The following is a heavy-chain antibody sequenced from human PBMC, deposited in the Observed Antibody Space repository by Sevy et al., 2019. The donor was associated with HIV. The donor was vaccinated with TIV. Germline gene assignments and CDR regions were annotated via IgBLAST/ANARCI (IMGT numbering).Heavy chain of an antibody. J-gene: IGHJ4*02. D-gene: IGHD3-3*01. V-gene: IGHV3-48*02. CDR3: ARDNSYYDFWSGYFLY. CDR1: GFTFSSYS. Sequence: GGSLRLSCAASGFTFSSYSMNWIRQAPGKGLEWVSYISSSSSTIYYADSVKGRFTISRDNAKNSLYLQMNSLRDEDTAVYYCARDNSYYDFWSGYFLYWGQRTLVTVSS. CDR2: ISSSSSTI.